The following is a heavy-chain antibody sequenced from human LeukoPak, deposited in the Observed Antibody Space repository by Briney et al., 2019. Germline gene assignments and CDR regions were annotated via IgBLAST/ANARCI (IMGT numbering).Heavy chain of an antibody. CDR3: AREWDLKPPIRAFDI. CDR1: GGTFSSYA. Sequence: GASVKVSCKASGGTFSSYAISWVRQAPGQGLEWMGRIIPILGIANYAQKFQGRVTITADKSTSTAYMELSSLRSEDTAVYYCAREWDLKPPIRAFDIWGQGTMVAVSS. CDR2: IIPILGIA. V-gene: IGHV1-69*04. J-gene: IGHJ3*02. D-gene: IGHD1-14*01.